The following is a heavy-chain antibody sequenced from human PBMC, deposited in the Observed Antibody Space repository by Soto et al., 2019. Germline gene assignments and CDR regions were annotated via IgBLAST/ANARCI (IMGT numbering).Heavy chain of an antibody. Sequence: QVQLVQSGAEVKKPGASVTVSCKASGYAFSSYGITWVRQAPGQGLEWMGWISGYNGNTNYAQKLQGRVPLTEDTPTSPAYMELRSLSSDDTAVYYCARGPITPVSSPAFYCGQGTLLTVSS. CDR2: ISGYNGNT. J-gene: IGHJ4*02. D-gene: IGHD2-15*01. CDR3: ARGPITPVSSPAFY. V-gene: IGHV1-18*01. CDR1: GYAFSSYG.